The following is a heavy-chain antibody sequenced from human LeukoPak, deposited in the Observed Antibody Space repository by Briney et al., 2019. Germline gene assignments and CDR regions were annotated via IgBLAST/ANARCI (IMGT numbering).Heavy chain of an antibody. CDR2: IYYTGST. CDR1: GGSISSLY. J-gene: IGHJ4*02. V-gene: IGHV4-59*08. D-gene: IGHD6-6*01. CDR3: ARHRAYSSSSPFDY. Sequence: PSETLSLTCSVSGGSISSLYWSWIRQPPGKGLEGIGYIYYTGSTNYNPSLKSRVTMFVDMSKNQFSLRLSSVTAADTAVYYCARHRAYSSSSPFDYWGQGTLVTVSS.